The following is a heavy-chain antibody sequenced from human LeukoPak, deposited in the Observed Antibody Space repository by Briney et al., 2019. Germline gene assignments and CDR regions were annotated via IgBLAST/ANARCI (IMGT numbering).Heavy chain of an antibody. CDR3: AKTGKQPARYSSGWFFDY. CDR2: ISYDGSNK. D-gene: IGHD6-19*01. CDR1: GFTFSSYG. Sequence: GRSLRLSCAASGFTFSSYGMHWVRQAPGKGLEWVAVISYDGSNKYYADSLKGRFTISRDNSKNTLYLQMNSLRAEDTAVYYCAKTGKQPARYSSGWFFDYWGQGTLVTVSS. V-gene: IGHV3-30*18. J-gene: IGHJ4*02.